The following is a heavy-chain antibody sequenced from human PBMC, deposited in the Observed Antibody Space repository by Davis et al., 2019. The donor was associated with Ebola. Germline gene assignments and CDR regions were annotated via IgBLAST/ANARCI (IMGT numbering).Heavy chain of an antibody. Sequence: GGSLRLSCAASGFTFSSYGMHWVRQAPGKGLEWVAVISYDGSNKYYADSVKGRFTISRDNSKNTLYLQMNSLKTEDTAVYYCTTDGLRFLEWFGAGKMDYFDYWGQGTLVTVSS. D-gene: IGHD3-3*01. CDR2: ISYDGSNK. CDR1: GFTFSSYG. CDR3: TTDGLRFLEWFGAGKMDYFDY. V-gene: IGHV3-30*03. J-gene: IGHJ4*02.